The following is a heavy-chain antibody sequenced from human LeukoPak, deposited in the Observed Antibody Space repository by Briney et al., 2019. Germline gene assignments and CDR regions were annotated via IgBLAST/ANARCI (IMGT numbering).Heavy chain of an antibody. V-gene: IGHV3-30*04. CDR2: ISYDGSNT. CDR3: ARGYGDRLDCFDP. CDR1: GFTFSSFA. D-gene: IGHD4-17*01. J-gene: IGHJ5*02. Sequence: GGSLRLSCAASGFTFSSFAVHWVRQAPGKGLDWVAVISYDGSNTYYADSVKGRFTISRGNSKNTLYLQMNSLRAEDTAVYYCARGYGDRLDCFDPWGQGTLVTVSP.